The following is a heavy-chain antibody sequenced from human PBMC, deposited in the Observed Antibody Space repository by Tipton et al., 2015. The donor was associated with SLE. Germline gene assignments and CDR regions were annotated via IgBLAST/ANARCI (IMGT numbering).Heavy chain of an antibody. CDR3: ARDGGGIDFWSGYFFDR. CDR2: IYYSGSS. Sequence: TLSLTCTVSGGSISSGSYYWGWIRQPPGKGLEWIGSIYYSGSSHYNPSLRSRVTISVDRSKNQFSLNLSSVTAADTALYYCARDGGGIDFWSGYFFDRWGQGTLITVSS. CDR1: GGSISSGSYY. J-gene: IGHJ4*02. V-gene: IGHV4-39*07. D-gene: IGHD3-3*01.